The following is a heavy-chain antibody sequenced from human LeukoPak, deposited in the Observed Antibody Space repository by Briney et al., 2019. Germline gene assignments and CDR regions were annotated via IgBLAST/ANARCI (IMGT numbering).Heavy chain of an antibody. Sequence: GASVKVSCKASGYTFTSYDINWVRQAPGQGLEWMGWINPNSGGTNYAQKFQGRVTMTRDTSISTAYMELSRLRSDDTAVYYCARVIFRSNNRGVSSWYRGGENWFDPWGQGTLVTVSS. J-gene: IGHJ5*02. V-gene: IGHV1-2*02. CDR2: INPNSGGT. D-gene: IGHD6-13*01. CDR1: GYTFTSYD. CDR3: ARVIFRSNNRGVSSWYRGGENWFDP.